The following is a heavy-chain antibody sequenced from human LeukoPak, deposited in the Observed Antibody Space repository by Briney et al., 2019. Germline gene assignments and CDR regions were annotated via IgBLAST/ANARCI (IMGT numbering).Heavy chain of an antibody. V-gene: IGHV3-66*01. D-gene: IGHD3-9*01. CDR2: IYSGGST. J-gene: IGHJ6*03. CDR3: AKTGYITYYAYYHMDV. Sequence: PGGSLRLSCAASGFTVSSNYMSWVRQAPGKGLEWVSVIYSGGSTYYADSVKGRFTISRDNSKSTLYLQMNSLRAGDTALYYCAKTGYITYYAYYHMDVWGKGTTDTVSS. CDR1: GFTVSSNY.